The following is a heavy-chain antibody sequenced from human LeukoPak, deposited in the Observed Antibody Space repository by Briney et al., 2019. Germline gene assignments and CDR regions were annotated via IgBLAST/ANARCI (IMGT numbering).Heavy chain of an antibody. CDR2: IYTSGST. J-gene: IGHJ6*03. Sequence: SETLSLTCTVSGGSISSGSYYWSWIRQPAGKGLEWIGRIYTSGSTNYNPSLKSRVTISVDTSKNQFSLKLSSVTAADTAVYYCARAASRYVVYYMDVWGKGTTVTVSS. V-gene: IGHV4-61*02. CDR3: ARAASRYVVYYMDV. CDR1: GGSISSGSYY. D-gene: IGHD2-2*01.